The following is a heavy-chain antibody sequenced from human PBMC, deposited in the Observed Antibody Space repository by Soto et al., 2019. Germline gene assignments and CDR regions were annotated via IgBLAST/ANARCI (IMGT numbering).Heavy chain of an antibody. CDR2: ISGSGGST. D-gene: IGHD2-2*01. V-gene: IGHV3-23*01. J-gene: IGHJ4*02. CDR1: GFTFSSYA. Sequence: PGGSLRLSCAASGFTFSSYAMSWVRQAPGKGLEWVSAISGSGGSTYYADSVKGRFTISRDNSKNTLYLQMNSLRAEDTAVYYCAKDRDIVVVPAARAFDYWGQGTLVTVSS. CDR3: AKDRDIVVVPAARAFDY.